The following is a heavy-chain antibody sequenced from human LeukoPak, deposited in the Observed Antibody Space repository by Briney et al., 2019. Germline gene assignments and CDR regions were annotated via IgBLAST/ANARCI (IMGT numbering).Heavy chain of an antibody. CDR3: ARDANPHFSGSYYNY. V-gene: IGHV1-3*01. Sequence: ASVKVSCKASGYTFTSYAMHWVRQAPGQRLEWMGWINAGNGNTKYSQKFQGRVTITRDTSASTAYMELSSLRSEDTAVYYCARDANPHFSGSYYNYWGQGTLVTVSS. CDR2: INAGNGNT. CDR1: GYTFTSYA. D-gene: IGHD1-26*01. J-gene: IGHJ4*02.